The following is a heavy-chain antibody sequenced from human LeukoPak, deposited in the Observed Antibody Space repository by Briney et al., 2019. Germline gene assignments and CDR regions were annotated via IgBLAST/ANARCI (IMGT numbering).Heavy chain of an antibody. CDR1: GFTFRNYV. D-gene: IGHD3-3*01. CDR2: TSSDLNVK. J-gene: IGHJ6*02. CDR3: AKAQADRITIFGVVIIPVYYYYGMDV. V-gene: IGHV3-30-3*01. Sequence: GGSLRLSCAASGFTFRNYVIHWVRQAPGKGLEWVAVTSSDLNVKLYADSVKGRFTISRDNSKNTLYLQMNSLRAEDTAVYYCAKAQADRITIFGVVIIPVYYYYGMDVWGQGTTVTVSS.